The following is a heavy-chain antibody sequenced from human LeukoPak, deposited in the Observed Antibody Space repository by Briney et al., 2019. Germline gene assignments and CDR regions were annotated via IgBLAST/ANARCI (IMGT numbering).Heavy chain of an antibody. CDR1: GFTFSSYS. Sequence: GGSLRLSCAASGFTFSSYSMNWVRQAPGKGLEWVSSISSSSYIYYADSVKGRFTISRDNAKNSLYLQMNSLRAEDTAVYYCARGVVGATTLIGAFDIWGQGTMVTVSS. J-gene: IGHJ3*02. CDR2: ISSSSYI. V-gene: IGHV3-21*01. CDR3: ARGVVGATTLIGAFDI. D-gene: IGHD1-26*01.